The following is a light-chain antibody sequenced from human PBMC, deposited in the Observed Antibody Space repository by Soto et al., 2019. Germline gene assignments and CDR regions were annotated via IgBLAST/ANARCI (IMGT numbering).Light chain of an antibody. J-gene: IGKJ5*01. V-gene: IGKV3-15*01. CDR2: GAS. CDR3: HQYNNWPPIT. Sequence: EIVMTQSPATLSVSPGERATLSCRASQSVSSNLTWYQQKPGQAPRLRIYGASTRATGIADRFSGSGSGTDFTLTINSLQSEDFAFYYCHQYNNWPPITFRQGTLLEIK. CDR1: QSVSSN.